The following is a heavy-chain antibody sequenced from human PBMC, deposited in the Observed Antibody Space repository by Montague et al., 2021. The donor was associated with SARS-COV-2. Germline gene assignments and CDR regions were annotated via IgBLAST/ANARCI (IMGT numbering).Heavy chain of an antibody. V-gene: IGHV3-30-3*01. D-gene: IGHD3-9*01. CDR3: ARGRGTETGYHFDY. Sequence: SLRLSCAASGFTFSHYAMNWVRQAPGKGLEWVAFVSSNGDNKFYAESVKGRFSISRDKAKNTLNLEVHSLRPDDTAVYYCARGRGTETGYHFDYWGQGTLVTASS. J-gene: IGHJ4*02. CDR2: VSSNGDNK. CDR1: GFTFSHYA.